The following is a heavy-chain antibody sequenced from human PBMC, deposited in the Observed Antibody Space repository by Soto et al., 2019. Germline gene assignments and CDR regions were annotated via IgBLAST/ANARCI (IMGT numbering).Heavy chain of an antibody. J-gene: IGHJ4*02. V-gene: IGHV3-23*01. CDR2: IRGSGGST. CDR3: AILIIVATPQVDY. D-gene: IGHD5-12*01. Sequence: GGSLRLSCAASGFTFSSDAMSWVRQAPGKGLEWVSAIRGSGGSTYYADSVKGRFTISRDNSKNTLYLQMNSLRAEDTAVYYCAILIIVATPQVDYWGQGTLVTVSS. CDR1: GFTFSSDA.